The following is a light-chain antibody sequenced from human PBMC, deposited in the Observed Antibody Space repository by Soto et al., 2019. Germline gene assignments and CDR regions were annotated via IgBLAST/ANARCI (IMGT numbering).Light chain of an antibody. J-gene: IGKJ1*01. CDR1: QSVSGDY. CDR3: QQYGSSGT. V-gene: IGKV3-20*01. Sequence: EIVLTQSPGTLSLSPGEGATLSCRACQSVSGDYLAWYQSKPGQAPRLLIHGASNRATGIPDRFSGSGSGTDFTLTIGRLEPEDFAVYYCQQYGSSGTFGQGTKVDI. CDR2: GAS.